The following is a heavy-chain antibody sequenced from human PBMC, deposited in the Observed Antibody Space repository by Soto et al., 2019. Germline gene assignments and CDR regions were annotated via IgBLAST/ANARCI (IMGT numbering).Heavy chain of an antibody. CDR1: GGSISSYY. CDR2: IYYSGST. D-gene: IGHD6-13*01. CDR3: ARDRVLRAAAGQPNYYYYYYGMGV. V-gene: IGHV4-59*01. J-gene: IGHJ6*02. Sequence: SETLSLTCTVSGGSISSYYWSWIRQPPGKGLEWIGYIYYSGSTNYNPSLQSRVSISVDTSQNQFSLKLSSVTAADTAVYYCARDRVLRAAAGQPNYYYYYYGMGVWGQGTTVTVSS.